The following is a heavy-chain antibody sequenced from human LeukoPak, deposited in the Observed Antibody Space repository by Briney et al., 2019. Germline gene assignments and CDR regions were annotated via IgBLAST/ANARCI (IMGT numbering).Heavy chain of an antibody. Sequence: GSLRLSCAASGFTLSSYWMHWVRQPPGKGLVWVSRINSDGSSTTYADSVKGRFTISRDNAKNTLYLQMNSLRAEDTGVYYCARIASHSSSWYDGGYWGQGTLVTVSS. V-gene: IGHV3-74*01. CDR2: INSDGSST. CDR3: ARIASHSSSWYDGGY. CDR1: GFTLSSYW. D-gene: IGHD6-13*01. J-gene: IGHJ4*02.